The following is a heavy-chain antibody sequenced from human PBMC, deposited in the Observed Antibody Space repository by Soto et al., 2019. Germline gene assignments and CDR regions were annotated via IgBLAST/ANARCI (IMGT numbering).Heavy chain of an antibody. J-gene: IGHJ4*02. CDR1: GFTFASYA. CDR2: ISGSAGST. D-gene: IGHD3-22*01. V-gene: IGHV3-23*01. CDR3: AKSHTIYYYDSSDYGLDY. Sequence: EVQLLESGGGLVQPGGSLRLSCAASGFTFASYALSWVRQAPGKGLEWVSLISGSAGSTYYADSVKGRFSISRDNSKNTLYLQMNSLKAEDTAVYYCAKSHTIYYYDSSDYGLDYWGQGTLVTVSS.